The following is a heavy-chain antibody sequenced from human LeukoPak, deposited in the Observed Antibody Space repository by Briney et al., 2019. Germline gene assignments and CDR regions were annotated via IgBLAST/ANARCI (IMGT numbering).Heavy chain of an antibody. Sequence: PSETLSLTCAVSGGSINSHYWGWIRQPPGKGLQWIGDIYSTGKNNYNPSLKSRVTISLDTSKSHLSLNLTSVLAADTAIYYCVRRGTGWNYFDYCGQGILVTVSS. CDR1: GGSINSHY. J-gene: IGHJ4*02. D-gene: IGHD2-8*02. CDR3: VRRGTGWNYFDY. CDR2: IYSTGKN. V-gene: IGHV4-4*08.